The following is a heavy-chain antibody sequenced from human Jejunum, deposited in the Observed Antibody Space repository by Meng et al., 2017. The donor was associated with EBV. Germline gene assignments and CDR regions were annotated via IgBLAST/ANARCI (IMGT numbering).Heavy chain of an antibody. CDR1: GFTFSNAW. CDR3: ARDGDGRLMPIDY. Sequence: LVESGGGLVRPVGSLILACAASGFTFSNAWMSWVRQAPGKGLEWVGRIKSKTDGGTVDYAAPVKGRFTISRDDSKDTLYLQMNSLETEDTAVYYCARDGDGRLMPIDYWGQGTMVTVSA. CDR2: IKSKTDGGTV. D-gene: IGHD7-27*01. V-gene: IGHV3-15*01. J-gene: IGHJ4*02.